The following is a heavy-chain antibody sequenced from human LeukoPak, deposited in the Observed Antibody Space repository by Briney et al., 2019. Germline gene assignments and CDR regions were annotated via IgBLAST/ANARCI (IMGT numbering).Heavy chain of an antibody. CDR2: IYYSGST. Sequence: SETLSFTCSVSGGSVSSGDYYWNWLRQPPGKGLEWVGYIYYSGSTNYNPSLKSRLSILVDRSKNQFSLKLKSVTAADTAVYYCARDNSALDYWGQGTLVTVSS. V-gene: IGHV4-61*08. CDR1: GGSVSSGDYY. CDR3: ARDNSALDY. D-gene: IGHD2-21*01. J-gene: IGHJ4*02.